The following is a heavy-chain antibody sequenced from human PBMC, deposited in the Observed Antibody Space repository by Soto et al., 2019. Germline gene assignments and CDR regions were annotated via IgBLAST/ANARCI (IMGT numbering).Heavy chain of an antibody. V-gene: IGHV3-33*01. Sequence: QVQLVASGGGVVQPGRSLRLSCAASGFTFSSYGMHWVRQSPDKGLELVAVIWDDGSNKYYADSVKGRFTISRDNYKHTLDRQMNSLRADNKAVYYCARDNDKHWSGGSCSWFDPWGQGPLVTVSS. CDR2: IWDDGSNK. CDR1: GFTFSSYG. CDR3: ARDNDKHWSGGSCSWFDP. D-gene: IGHD2-15*01. J-gene: IGHJ5*02.